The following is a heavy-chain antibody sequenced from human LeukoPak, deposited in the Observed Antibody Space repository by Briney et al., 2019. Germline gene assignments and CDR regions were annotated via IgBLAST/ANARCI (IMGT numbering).Heavy chain of an antibody. V-gene: IGHV1-69*01. CDR1: GGTFSSYA. J-gene: IGHJ4*02. D-gene: IGHD1-26*01. CDR3: ARASSAYSGSYPYDY. CDR2: IIPIFGTA. Sequence: SSVKVSCKASGGTFSSYAISWVRQAPGQGLEWMGGIIPIFGTANYAQKFQGRVTITADESTSTAYMELSSLRSEDTAVYYCARASSAYSGSYPYDYWGQGTLVTVSS.